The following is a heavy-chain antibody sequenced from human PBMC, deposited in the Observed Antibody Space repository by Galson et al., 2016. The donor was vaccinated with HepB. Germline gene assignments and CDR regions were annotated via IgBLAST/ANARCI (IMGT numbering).Heavy chain of an antibody. CDR3: ARDVQYRFDS. J-gene: IGHJ4*02. CDR2: ISTYSGNT. Sequence: SVQVSCKASGYTFTTSGISWVRQAPGQGLAWMGWISTYSGNTKYAQKFQGGLTLTTDSSTTTAYMELRSLRFDDTALYYCARDVQYRFDSWGQGTLVTVSS. CDR1: GYTFTTSG. D-gene: IGHD2/OR15-2a*01. V-gene: IGHV1-18*01.